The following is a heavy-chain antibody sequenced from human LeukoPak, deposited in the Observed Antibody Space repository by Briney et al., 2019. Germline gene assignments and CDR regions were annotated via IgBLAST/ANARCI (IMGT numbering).Heavy chain of an antibody. CDR2: IYYSGST. J-gene: IGHJ6*02. Sequence: SETLSLTCAVYGGSFSGYYWSWIRQPPGKGLEWIGYIYYSGSTNYNPSLKSRVTISVDTSKNQFSLKLSSVTAADTAVYYCARGYYDFWSGTTVDYYYYYGMDVWGQGTTVTVSS. CDR1: GGSFSGYY. CDR3: ARGYYDFWSGTTVDYYYYYGMDV. D-gene: IGHD3-3*01. V-gene: IGHV4-59*08.